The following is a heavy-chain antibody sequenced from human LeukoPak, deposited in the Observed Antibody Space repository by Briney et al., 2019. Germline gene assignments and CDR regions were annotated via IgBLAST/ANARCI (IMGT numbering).Heavy chain of an antibody. V-gene: IGHV1-24*01. CDR2: FDPEDGET. Sequence: ASVKVSCKVSGYTLTELSMHWVRQAPGKGLEWMGGFDPEDGETIYAQKFQGRVTMTEDTSTDTAYMELSSLRSDDTAVYYCARDLGYYYDSSGYSDWGQGTLVTVSS. D-gene: IGHD3-22*01. CDR3: ARDLGYYYDSSGYSD. J-gene: IGHJ4*02. CDR1: GYTLTELS.